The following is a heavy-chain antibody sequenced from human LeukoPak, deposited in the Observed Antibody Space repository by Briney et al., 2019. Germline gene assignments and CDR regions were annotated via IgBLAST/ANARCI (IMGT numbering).Heavy chain of an antibody. CDR1: GGSISSGGYY. V-gene: IGHV4-31*03. CDR3: AREPFVNHCSSTSCKRRDYYYYYGMDV. Sequence: PSETLSLTCTVSGGSISSGGYYWSWIRQHPGKGLEWIGYIYYSGSTYYNPSLKSRVTISVDTSKNQFSLKLSSVTAADTAVCYCAREPFVNHCSSTSCKRRDYYYYYGMDVWGQGTTVTVSS. J-gene: IGHJ6*02. D-gene: IGHD2-2*01. CDR2: IYYSGST.